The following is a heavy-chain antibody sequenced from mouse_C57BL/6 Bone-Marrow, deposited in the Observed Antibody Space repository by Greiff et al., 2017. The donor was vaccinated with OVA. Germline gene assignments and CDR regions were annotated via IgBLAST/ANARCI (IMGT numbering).Heavy chain of an antibody. CDR3: ARPLVVAELFDD. V-gene: IGHV5-2*01. CDR1: EYEFPSHD. Sequence: EVMLVESGGGLVQPGESLKLSCESNEYEFPSHDMSWVRKTPEKRLALVAAINSDGGSTYYPDNMERRFIISRDNTKKTLYLQMSSLMSEDTDLYYCARPLVVAELFDDWGQGTTLTVSS. D-gene: IGHD1-1*01. J-gene: IGHJ2*01. CDR2: INSDGGST.